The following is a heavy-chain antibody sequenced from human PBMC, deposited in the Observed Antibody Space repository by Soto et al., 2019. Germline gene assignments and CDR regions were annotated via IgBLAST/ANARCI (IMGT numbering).Heavy chain of an antibody. V-gene: IGHV6-1*01. Sequence: SQTLSLTCAISGDSVSSNSAAWNWIRQSPSRGLEWLGRTYYRSKWYNDYAVSVKSRITINPDTSKNQFSLQLNSVTPEDTAVYYCARARLYYDFCSGSYYFDYWGQGPLVTVSS. CDR1: GDSVSSNSAA. CDR3: ARARLYYDFCSGSYYFDY. J-gene: IGHJ4*02. CDR2: TYYRSKWYN. D-gene: IGHD3-3*01.